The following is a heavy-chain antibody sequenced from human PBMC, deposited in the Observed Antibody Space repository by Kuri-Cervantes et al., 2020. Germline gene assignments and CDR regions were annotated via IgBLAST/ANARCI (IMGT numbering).Heavy chain of an antibody. CDR3: ASANWGSLSGAFDI. CDR2: IYPGDSDT. V-gene: IGHV5-51*01. J-gene: IGHJ3*02. CDR1: GYSFTSYW. Sequence: TVSCKGSGYSFTSYWIGWVRQMPGKGLEWMGIIYPGDSDTRYRPSFQGQVTISADKSISTAYLQWSSLRASDTAMYYCASANWGSLSGAFDIWGQGTMVTVSS. D-gene: IGHD7-27*01.